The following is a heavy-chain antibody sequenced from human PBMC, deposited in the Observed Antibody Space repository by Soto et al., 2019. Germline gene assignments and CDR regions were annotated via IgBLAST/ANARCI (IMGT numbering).Heavy chain of an antibody. Sequence: QITLKESGPTQVKPTQTLTLTCSFSGFSLNTDGEGVGWVRQPPGEALEWLALIYWDDDERYSPSLKTRLTITKVPSKNQVVLIMTNMDPVDTATNYCAHSRNLITEDAEVGDFDYWGQGTLVTVSS. CDR2: IYWDDDE. J-gene: IGHJ4*02. V-gene: IGHV2-5*02. D-gene: IGHD3-10*01. CDR1: GFSLNTDGEG. CDR3: AHSRNLITEDAEVGDFDY.